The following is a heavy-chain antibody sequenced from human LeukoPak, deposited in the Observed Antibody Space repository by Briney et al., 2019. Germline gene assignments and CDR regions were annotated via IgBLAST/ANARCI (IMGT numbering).Heavy chain of an antibody. Sequence: PGGSLRLSCAASGFSFSVFWMHWVRQAPGKGLEWVGRIRSKANSYATAYAASVKGRFTISRDDSKNTAYLQMHSLKTEDTAVYYCTRHGWGKIDGYYDSSGSNYYYYMDVWGKGTTVTVSS. CDR1: GFSFSVFW. V-gene: IGHV3-73*01. J-gene: IGHJ6*03. D-gene: IGHD3-22*01. CDR3: TRHGWGKIDGYYDSSGSNYYYYMDV. CDR2: IRSKANSYAT.